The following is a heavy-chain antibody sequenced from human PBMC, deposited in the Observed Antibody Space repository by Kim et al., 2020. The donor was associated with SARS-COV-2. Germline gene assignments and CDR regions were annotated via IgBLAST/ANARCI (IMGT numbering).Heavy chain of an antibody. CDR1: GYTFTSYG. Sequence: ASVKVSCKASGYTFTSYGISWVRQAPGQGLEWMGWISAYNGNTNYAQKLQDRVTMTTDTSTSTAYMELRSLRSDDTAVYYCARARAGTIFGVVIKAYPYDYWGQGTLVTVSS. J-gene: IGHJ4*02. D-gene: IGHD3-3*01. V-gene: IGHV1-18*01. CDR2: ISAYNGNT. CDR3: ARARAGTIFGVVIKAYPYDY.